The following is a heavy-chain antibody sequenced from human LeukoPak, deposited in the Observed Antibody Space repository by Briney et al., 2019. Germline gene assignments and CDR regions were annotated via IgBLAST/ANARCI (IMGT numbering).Heavy chain of an antibody. Sequence: SETLSLTCTVSGGSISSYYWSWIRQPPGKGLEWIGYIYYSGSTNYNPSLKCRVTISVDTSKNQFSLKLSSVTAADTAVYYCAGTVVVAATGAIDYWGQGTLVTVSS. CDR2: IYYSGST. CDR3: AGTVVVAATGAIDY. J-gene: IGHJ4*02. D-gene: IGHD2-15*01. V-gene: IGHV4-59*08. CDR1: GGSISSYY.